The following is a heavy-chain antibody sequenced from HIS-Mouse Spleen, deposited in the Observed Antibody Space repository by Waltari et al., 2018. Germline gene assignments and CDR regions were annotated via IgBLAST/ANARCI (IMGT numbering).Heavy chain of an antibody. J-gene: IGHJ2*01. Sequence: QLQLQESGPGLVKPSETLSLTCTVSGGSISSSSYYWGWIRQPPGKGLEWNGSIYYSGGTDYNPSLKSRVTISVDTSKNQFSLKLSSVTAADTAVYYCAREIPYSSSWYDWYFDLWGRGTLVTVSS. CDR2: IYYSGGT. CDR1: GGSISSSSYY. V-gene: IGHV4-39*07. D-gene: IGHD6-13*01. CDR3: AREIPYSSSWYDWYFDL.